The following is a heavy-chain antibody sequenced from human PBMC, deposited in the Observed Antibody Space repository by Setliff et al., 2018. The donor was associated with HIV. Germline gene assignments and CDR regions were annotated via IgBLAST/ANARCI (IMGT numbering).Heavy chain of an antibody. D-gene: IGHD2-8*01. CDR3: VLYSTGASRFDY. Sequence: GASVKVSCKASGYTFIDKYMHWVRQAPGKGLHWMGRIDPENDETKYSQKFQVRLTMTADRSTDTAYMELSGLRSEDTAIYYCVLYSTGASRFDYWGQGTLVTVSS. V-gene: IGHV1-24*01. CDR2: IDPENDET. J-gene: IGHJ4*02. CDR1: GYTFIDKY.